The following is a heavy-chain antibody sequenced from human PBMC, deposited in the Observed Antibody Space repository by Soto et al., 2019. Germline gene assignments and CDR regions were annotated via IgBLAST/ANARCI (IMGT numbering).Heavy chain of an antibody. CDR2: IWYDGSNK. V-gene: IGHV3-33*01. J-gene: IGHJ6*02. CDR1: GFTFSSYG. CDR3: AREEIYGSGEGYGMDV. D-gene: IGHD3-10*01. Sequence: QVQLVESGGGVVQPGRSLRLSCAASGFTFSSYGMHWVRQAPGKGLEWVAVIWYDGSNKYYADSVKGRFTISRYNSKNTLYLQMNSLRAEDTAVYYCAREEIYGSGEGYGMDVWGQGTTVTVSS.